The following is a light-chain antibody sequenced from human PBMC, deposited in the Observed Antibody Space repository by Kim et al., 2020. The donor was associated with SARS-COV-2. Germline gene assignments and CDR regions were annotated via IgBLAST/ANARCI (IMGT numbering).Light chain of an antibody. CDR1: QTLLKSSNNNNY. V-gene: IGKV4-1*01. Sequence: ATINCKSSQTLLKSSNNNNYLAWYQQKPGQAPKLLIYWASVRESGVPGRFSGSGSGTDFSLTISSLQGEDVAVYYCQQYYSSPLTFGGGTKVDIK. J-gene: IGKJ4*01. CDR3: QQYYSSPLT. CDR2: WAS.